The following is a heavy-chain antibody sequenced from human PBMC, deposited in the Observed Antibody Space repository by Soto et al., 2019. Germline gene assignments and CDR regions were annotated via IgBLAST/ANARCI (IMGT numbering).Heavy chain of an antibody. Sequence: EVQLLESGGGLVQPGGSLRLSCAASGFTFSTYAMTWVRQAPGKGLEWVSGISGSGVLTYYADSVKGRFTISRDNSKHTLYLQMNSLRADDTAVYYCATAWVARNWFNWFDPWGQGTLVTVSS. CDR1: GFTFSTYA. D-gene: IGHD1-1*01. J-gene: IGHJ5*02. V-gene: IGHV3-23*01. CDR3: ATAWVARNWFNWFDP. CDR2: ISGSGVLT.